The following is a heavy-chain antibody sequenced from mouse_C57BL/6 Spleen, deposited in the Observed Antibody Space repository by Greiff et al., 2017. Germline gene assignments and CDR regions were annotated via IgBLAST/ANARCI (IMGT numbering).Heavy chain of an antibody. CDR3: ARGDGYYAY. V-gene: IGHV5-4*03. CDR1: GFTFSSYA. D-gene: IGHD2-3*01. Sequence: EVKLVESGGGLVKPGGSLKLSCAASGFTFSSYAMSWVRQTPEKRLEWVATISDGGSYTYYPDNVKGRFTISRDNAKNNLYLQMSHLKSEDTAMYYCARGDGYYAYWGQGTTLTVSS. CDR2: ISDGGSYT. J-gene: IGHJ2*01.